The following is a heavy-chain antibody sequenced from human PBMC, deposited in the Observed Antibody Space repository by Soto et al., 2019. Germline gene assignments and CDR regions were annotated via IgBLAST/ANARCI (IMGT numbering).Heavy chain of an antibody. CDR3: AREVVVVPAAISWFDP. D-gene: IGHD2-2*01. CDR1: GYSFTSYW. Sequence: PGESLKISCKGSGYSFTSYWISWVRQMPGKGLEWMGRIDPSDSYTNYSPSFQGHVTISADKSISTAYLQWSSLKASDTAMYYCAREVVVVPAAISWFDPWGQGTLVTVSS. J-gene: IGHJ5*02. V-gene: IGHV5-10-1*01. CDR2: IDPSDSYT.